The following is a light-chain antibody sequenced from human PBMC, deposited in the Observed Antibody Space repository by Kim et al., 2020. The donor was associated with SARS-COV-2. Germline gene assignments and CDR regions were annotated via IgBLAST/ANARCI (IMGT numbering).Light chain of an antibody. V-gene: IGLV3-1*01. J-gene: IGLJ1*01. CDR2: QDS. CDR1: KLGDKY. Sequence: YELTQPPSVSVSPGQTASITCSGDKLGDKYVCWYQQKPGQSPVMVIYQDSKRPSGIPERFSGSNSGNTATLIISGTQAMDEADYYCQAWDSSTFYVFGT. CDR3: QAWDSSTFYV.